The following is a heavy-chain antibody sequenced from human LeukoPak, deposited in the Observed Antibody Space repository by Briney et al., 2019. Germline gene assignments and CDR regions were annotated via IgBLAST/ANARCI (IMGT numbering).Heavy chain of an antibody. CDR1: GYTFTSYY. D-gene: IGHD2-21*02. J-gene: IGHJ4*02. Sequence: ASVKVSCKASGYTFTSYYMHWVRQAPGQGLEWMGIIKPSGGSTSYAQKFQGRVTMTRDTSTSTVYMELSSLGSEDTAVYYCARDHYHKIHSVMVTAPDFWGQGTLVIVSS. CDR3: ARDHYHKIHSVMVTAPDF. CDR2: IKPSGGST. V-gene: IGHV1-46*01.